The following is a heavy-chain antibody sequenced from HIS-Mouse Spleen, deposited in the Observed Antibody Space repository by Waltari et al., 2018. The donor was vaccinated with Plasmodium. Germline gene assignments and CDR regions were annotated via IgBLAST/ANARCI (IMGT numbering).Heavy chain of an antibody. J-gene: IGHJ4*02. CDR1: GCSLSSSRSY. CDR3: ARRGGSYYYFDY. D-gene: IGHD1-26*01. CDR2: IYYSGST. Sequence: QLQLQESGPGLVKPSETLSLTCTVSGCSLSSSRSYWGWLRQPPGKGLAWIGSIYYSGSTYYNPSLKSRVTISVDTSKNQFSLKLSSVTAADTAVYYCARRGGSYYYFDYWGQGTLVTVSS. V-gene: IGHV4-39*01.